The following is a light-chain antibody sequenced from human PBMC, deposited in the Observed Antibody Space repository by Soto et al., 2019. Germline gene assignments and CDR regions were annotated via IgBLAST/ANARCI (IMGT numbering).Light chain of an antibody. CDR2: DAS. CDR3: HQTAANPWT. J-gene: IGKJ1*01. Sequence: DIQMTQHPSTVSGSVGDRVTITCRASQTISSWLAWYQQKPGKAPKLLIYDASSLESGVPSRFSGSGSGTDFALTISSLQPEDFATYYCHQTAANPWTFAQGTKVDIK. CDR1: QTISSW. V-gene: IGKV1-5*01.